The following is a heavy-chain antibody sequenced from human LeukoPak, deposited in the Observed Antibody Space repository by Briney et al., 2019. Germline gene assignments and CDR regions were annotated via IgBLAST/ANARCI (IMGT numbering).Heavy chain of an antibody. CDR1: GFTFDDNA. CDR3: AKDTSDSSGWYGFDY. CDR2: VTWNSGNI. D-gene: IGHD6-19*01. J-gene: IGHJ4*02. V-gene: IGHV3-9*01. Sequence: GGSLRLSCAASGFTFDDNAMHWVRQAPGKGLEWVSGVTWNSGNIGYADSAKGRFTISRDNAKNSLYLQMNSLRAEDTALYYCAKDTSDSSGWYGFDYWGQGTLVTVSS.